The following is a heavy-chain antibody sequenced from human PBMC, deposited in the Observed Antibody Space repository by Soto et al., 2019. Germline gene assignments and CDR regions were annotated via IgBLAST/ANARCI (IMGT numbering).Heavy chain of an antibody. J-gene: IGHJ4*02. CDR1: GYTFTNFG. V-gene: IGHV1-18*01. Sequence: QVQLVQSGAEVKKPGASVKVSCKTSGYTFTNFGLSWVRQAPGQGLEWMGWISAYNGNTNYAQNFQGRGTMTTDTSTSTAYMELRSLRSDDTAVYCARGGTPIDYWGQGTLVTVSS. D-gene: IGHD3-16*01. CDR3: ARGGTPIDY. CDR2: ISAYNGNT.